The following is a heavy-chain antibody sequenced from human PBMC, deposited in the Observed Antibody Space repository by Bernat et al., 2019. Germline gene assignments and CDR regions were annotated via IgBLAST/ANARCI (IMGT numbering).Heavy chain of an antibody. V-gene: IGHV3-72*01. J-gene: IGHJ6*03. CDR1: GFTFSDHH. Sequence: EVQLVESGGDLVQPGGSLRVSCAASGFTFSDHHMDWVRQAPGKGLEWVGRTRNKANSYTTEYAGSVKGRFTISRDDSKNALYLQMNSLKTEDTAVYYCARATGTGPDYYYYMDVWGKGTTVTVSS. D-gene: IGHD1-1*01. CDR2: TRNKANSYTT. CDR3: ARATGTGPDYYYYMDV.